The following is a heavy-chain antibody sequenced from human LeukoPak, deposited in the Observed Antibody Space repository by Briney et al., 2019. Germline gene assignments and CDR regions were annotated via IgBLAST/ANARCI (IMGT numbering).Heavy chain of an antibody. V-gene: IGHV4-30-2*01. CDR2: IYHSGST. D-gene: IGHD3-16*01. J-gene: IGHJ5*02. Sequence: PSETLSLTCAVSGGSISSGGYSWSWIRQPPGKGLEWIGYIYHSGSTYYNPSLKSRVTISVDRSKNQFSLKLSSVTAADTAVYYCARAYYDCVWGSSFDPWGQGTLVTVSS. CDR1: GGSISSGGYS. CDR3: ARAYYDCVWGSSFDP.